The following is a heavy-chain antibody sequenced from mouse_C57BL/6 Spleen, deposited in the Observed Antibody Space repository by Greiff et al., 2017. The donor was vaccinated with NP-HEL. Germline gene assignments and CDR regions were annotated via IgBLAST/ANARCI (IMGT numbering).Heavy chain of an antibody. V-gene: IGHV1-26*01. D-gene: IGHD4-1*01. J-gene: IGHJ1*03. Sequence: EVQLQQSGPGLVKPGASVKISCKASGYTFTDYYMNWVKQSHGKSLEWIGDINPNNGGTSYNQKFKGKATLTVDKSSSTAYMELRSLTSEDSAVLYCARTGTGYFDVWGTGTTVTVSS. CDR3: ARTGTGYFDV. CDR1: GYTFTDYY. CDR2: INPNNGGT.